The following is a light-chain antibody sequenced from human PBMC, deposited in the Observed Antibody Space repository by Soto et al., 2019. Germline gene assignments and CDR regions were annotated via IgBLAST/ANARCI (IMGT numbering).Light chain of an antibody. CDR2: GGS. Sequence: EVVLTQSPGTLSLSPGEKATLSCRASQSVGSSLAWYQQKPGQAPRLLIYGGSSRATGIPDRFSGSGSGTDFPLTISRLEPEDFAVYCCQQYGSSPSTFGQGTKVEIK. J-gene: IGKJ1*01. CDR1: QSVGSS. CDR3: QQYGSSPST. V-gene: IGKV3-20*01.